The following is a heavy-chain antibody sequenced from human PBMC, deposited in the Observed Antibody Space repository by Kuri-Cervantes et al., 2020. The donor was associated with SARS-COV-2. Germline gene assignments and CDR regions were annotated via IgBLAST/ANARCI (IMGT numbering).Heavy chain of an antibody. CDR1: GGSISSYY. CDR2: IYYSGST. J-gene: IGHJ6*02. Sequence: SETLSLTCTVPGGSISSYYWSWIRQPPGKGLEWIGYIYYSGSTNYNPSLKSRVTISVDTSKNQFSLKLSSVTAADTAVYYCARGWDYGSGSYYPRGDYGMDVWGQGTTVTVSS. V-gene: IGHV4-59*01. D-gene: IGHD3-10*01. CDR3: ARGWDYGSGSYYPRGDYGMDV.